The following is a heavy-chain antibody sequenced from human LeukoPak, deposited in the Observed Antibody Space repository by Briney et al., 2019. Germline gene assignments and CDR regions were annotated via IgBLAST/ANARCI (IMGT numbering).Heavy chain of an antibody. V-gene: IGHV3-66*01. J-gene: IGHJ4*02. CDR3: ARVRRSGSYYFDY. D-gene: IGHD1-26*01. CDR2: IYSGGST. Sequence: SGGSLRLSCAASGFTVSSNYMSWVRQAPGKGPEWVSVIYSGGSTYYADSVKGRFTISRDNSKNTLYLQMNSLRAEDTAVYYCARVRRSGSYYFDYWGQGTLVTVSS. CDR1: GFTVSSNY.